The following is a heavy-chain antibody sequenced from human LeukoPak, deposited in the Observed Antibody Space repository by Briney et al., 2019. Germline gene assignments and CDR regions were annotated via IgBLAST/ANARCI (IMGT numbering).Heavy chain of an antibody. CDR2: ISAYNGNT. D-gene: IGHD3-10*01. CDR1: GYTFTSYG. CDR3: ARDSVTMVRGVAKCYFDY. J-gene: IGHJ4*02. Sequence: ASVKVSCKASGYTFTSYGISWVRQAPGQGLEWMGWISAYNGNTNYAQKLQGRVTMTTDTSTSTAYMELRSLRSDDTAVYYCARDSVTMVRGVAKCYFDYWGQGTLVTVSS. V-gene: IGHV1-18*01.